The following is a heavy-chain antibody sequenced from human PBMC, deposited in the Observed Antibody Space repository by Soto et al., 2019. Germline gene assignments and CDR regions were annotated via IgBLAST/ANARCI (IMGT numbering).Heavy chain of an antibody. CDR3: ARDPPPPHLRFLEWLLPADYYYYGMDV. J-gene: IGHJ6*02. Sequence: GGSLRLSCAASGFTFSSYSMNWVRQAPGKWLEWVSSISSSSSDIYYADSVKGRFTISRDNAKNSLYLQMNSLRAEDTAVYYCARDPPPPHLRFLEWLLPADYYYYGMDVWGQGXTVT. D-gene: IGHD3-3*01. CDR1: GFTFSSYS. CDR2: ISSSSSDI. V-gene: IGHV3-21*01.